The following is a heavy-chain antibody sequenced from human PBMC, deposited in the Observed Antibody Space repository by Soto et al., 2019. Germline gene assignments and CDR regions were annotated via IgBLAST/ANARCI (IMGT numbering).Heavy chain of an antibody. CDR2: IYYSGST. V-gene: IGHV4-59*08. CDR1: GGSISSYY. CDR3: ARQEVEAVAGKDAFDI. D-gene: IGHD6-19*01. Sequence: SETLSLTCTVPGGSISSYYWSWIRQPPGKGLEWIGYIYYSGSTNYNPSLKSRVTISVDTSKNQFSLKLSSVTAADTAVYYCARQEVEAVAGKDAFDIWGQGTMVTVSS. J-gene: IGHJ3*02.